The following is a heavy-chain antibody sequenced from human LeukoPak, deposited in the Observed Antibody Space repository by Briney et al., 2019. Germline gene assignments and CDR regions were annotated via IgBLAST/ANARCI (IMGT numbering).Heavy chain of an antibody. Sequence: GGSLRLSCGASGFTFSSYWMTWVRQAPGKGLEWVANIKQDGGEKYYVDSVKGRFTISRDNAKNTLYLQMGSLRAEDMAVYYCARAGLLWFGELLGYMDVWGKGTTVTVSS. CDR3: ARAGLLWFGELLGYMDV. CDR2: IKQDGGEK. D-gene: IGHD3-10*01. V-gene: IGHV3-7*01. J-gene: IGHJ6*03. CDR1: GFTFSSYW.